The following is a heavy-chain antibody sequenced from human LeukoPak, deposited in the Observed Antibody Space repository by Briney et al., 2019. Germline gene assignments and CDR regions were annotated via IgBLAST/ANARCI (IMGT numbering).Heavy chain of an antibody. V-gene: IGHV1-18*01. CDR2: ISAYNGDT. CDR3: ARVVTTCFDY. CDR1: GYTFTSYG. J-gene: IGHJ4*02. D-gene: IGHD1-1*01. Sequence: GASVKVSCKASGYTFTSYGFSWVRQAPGQGLEWMGWISAYNGDTSYAQKLQGRVTMTTDTSTSTAYMELRSLRSDDTAVYYCARVVTTCFDYWGQGTLVTVSS.